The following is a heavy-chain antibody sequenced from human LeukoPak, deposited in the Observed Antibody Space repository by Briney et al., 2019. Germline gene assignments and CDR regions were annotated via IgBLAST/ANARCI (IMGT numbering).Heavy chain of an antibody. Sequence: GGSLRLSCAASGFTFSSYWMHWVRQAPGKGLVWVSRINSDGSSTSYADSVKGRFTISRDNAKNTLYLQMNSLRAEDTAVYYCAKGKTFYYDNDYWGQGTLVTVSS. J-gene: IGHJ4*02. CDR1: GFTFSSYW. D-gene: IGHD3-9*01. V-gene: IGHV3-74*01. CDR2: INSDGSST. CDR3: AKGKTFYYDNDY.